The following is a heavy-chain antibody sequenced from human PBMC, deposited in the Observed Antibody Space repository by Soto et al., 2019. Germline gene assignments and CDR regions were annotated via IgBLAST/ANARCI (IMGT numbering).Heavy chain of an antibody. D-gene: IGHD2-15*01. Sequence: SQTLSLTCAISGDSVSSNSAAWNWIRQSPSRGLEWLGRTYYRSKWYNDYAVSVKSRITMTTDTSTSTAYMELRSLRSDDTAVYYCARGPFYCSGGSCYSPGHDHNWFDPWGQGTLVTVSS. CDR3: ARGPFYCSGGSCYSPGHDHNWFDP. CDR1: GDSVSSNSAA. J-gene: IGHJ5*02. CDR2: TYYRSKWYN. V-gene: IGHV6-1*01.